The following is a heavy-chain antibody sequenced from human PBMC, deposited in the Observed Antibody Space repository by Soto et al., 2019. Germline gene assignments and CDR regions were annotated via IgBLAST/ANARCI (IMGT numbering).Heavy chain of an antibody. J-gene: IGHJ4*02. CDR3: ARGGVFKYYYDSSGYYSALDY. D-gene: IGHD3-22*01. V-gene: IGHV3-30-3*01. CDR2: ISYDGSNK. Sequence: GGSLRLSCAASGFTFSSYAMHWVRQAPGKGLEWVAVISYDGSNKYYADSVKGRFTISRDNSKNTLYLQMTSLRAEDTAVYYCARGGVFKYYYDSSGYYSALDYWGQGTLVTVSS. CDR1: GFTFSSYA.